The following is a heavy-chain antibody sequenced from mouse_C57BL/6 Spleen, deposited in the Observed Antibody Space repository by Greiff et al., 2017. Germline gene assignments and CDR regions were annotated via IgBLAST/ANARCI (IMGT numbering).Heavy chain of an antibody. CDR2: IDPSDSYT. D-gene: IGHD1-1*01. CDR1: GYTFTSYW. V-gene: IGHV1-59*01. CDR3: ARSDYCGSSPWFAY. Sequence: VKLQQPGAELVRPGASVKLSCKASGYTFTSYWMHWVKQRPGQGLEWIGVIDPSDSYTNYNQKFKGKATLTVDTSSSTAYMPLSSLTSEDSAVYYCARSDYCGSSPWFAYWGQGTLVTVSA. J-gene: IGHJ3*01.